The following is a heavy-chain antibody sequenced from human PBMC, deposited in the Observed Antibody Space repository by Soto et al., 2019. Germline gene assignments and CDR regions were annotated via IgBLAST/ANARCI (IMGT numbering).Heavy chain of an antibody. D-gene: IGHD3-3*01. CDR1: GYTFTSYY. V-gene: IGHV1-46*01. CDR2: INPSGGST. CDR3: AREPVGKKKYYDFWSGSLSDYYYYGMDV. J-gene: IGHJ6*02. Sequence: ASVKVSCKASGYTFTSYYMHWVRQAPGQGLEWMGIINPSGGSTSYAQKFQGRVTMTRDTSTSTVYMELSSLRSEDTAVYYCAREPVGKKKYYDFWSGSLSDYYYYGMDVWGQGTTVTVSS.